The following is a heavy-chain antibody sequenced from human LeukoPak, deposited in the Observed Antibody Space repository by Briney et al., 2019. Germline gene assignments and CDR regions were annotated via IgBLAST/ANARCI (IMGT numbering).Heavy chain of an antibody. V-gene: IGHV1-2*02. Sequence: ASVKVSCKASGYTFTGYYMHWVRQAPGQGVEWMGWINPNSGGTNYARKFQGRVTMTRDTSIGTAYMELSRLRSDDTAVYYCARAHDSSGYYFGYWGQGTLVTVSS. CDR1: GYTFTGYY. CDR3: ARAHDSSGYYFGY. J-gene: IGHJ4*02. D-gene: IGHD3-22*01. CDR2: INPNSGGT.